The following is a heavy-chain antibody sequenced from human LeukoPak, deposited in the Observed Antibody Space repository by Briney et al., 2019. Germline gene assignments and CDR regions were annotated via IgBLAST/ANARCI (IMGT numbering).Heavy chain of an antibody. CDR3: ARVGGYTYGEEMDV. J-gene: IGHJ6*02. V-gene: IGHV1-2*02. CDR1: GYTFTGYY. Sequence: ASVKVSCKASGYTFTGYYMHWVRQAPGQGLEWMGWINPNSGATNYARKFQGRVTMTRDTSISTAYMELSRLRSDDTAVYYCARVGGYTYGEEMDVWGQGTTVTVSS. D-gene: IGHD5-18*01. CDR2: INPNSGAT.